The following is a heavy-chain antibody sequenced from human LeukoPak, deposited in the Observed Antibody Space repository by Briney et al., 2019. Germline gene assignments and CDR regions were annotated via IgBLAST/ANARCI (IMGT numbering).Heavy chain of an antibody. CDR3: ARRVWAHGMDV. CDR2: ISSSSSTI. V-gene: IGHV3-48*04. Sequence: GGSLRLSCAASGFTFSSYSMNWVRQAPGKGLEWVSYISSSSSTIYYADSVKGRFTISRDNAKNSLYLQMNSLRAEDTAVYYCARRVWAHGMDVWGQGTTVTVSS. CDR1: GFTFSSYS. J-gene: IGHJ6*02. D-gene: IGHD3-16*01.